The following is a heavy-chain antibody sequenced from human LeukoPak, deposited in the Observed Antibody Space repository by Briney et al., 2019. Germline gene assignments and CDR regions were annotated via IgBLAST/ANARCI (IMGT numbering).Heavy chain of an antibody. J-gene: IGHJ4*02. V-gene: IGHV4-34*01. D-gene: IGHD2-2*01. CDR2: INHSGST. Sequence: SETLSLTCAVYGGSFSGYYWSWLRQPPGKGLEWIGEINHSGSTNNNPSLKSPITISVDTSKNQFSLKLISVTAADTAVYYCARKASIRGGFHWGQGTLVTVSS. CDR1: GGSFSGYY. CDR3: ARKASIRGGFH.